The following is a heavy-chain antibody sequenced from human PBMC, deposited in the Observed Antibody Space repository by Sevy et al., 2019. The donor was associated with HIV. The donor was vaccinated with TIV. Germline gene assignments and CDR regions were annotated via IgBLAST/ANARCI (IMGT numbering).Heavy chain of an antibody. CDR2: LDNSGDNT. CDR3: AKAGGGWNYFDY. Sequence: GRSLRLSCAASGFTFDNYAMTWVRQTPGKGLEWVSTLDNSGDNTYNADSVKGRFTISRDNSKNTLNLQMDSLRAEDTAIYYCAKAGGGWNYFDYSGQGTLVTVSS. CDR1: GFTFDNYA. V-gene: IGHV3-23*01. J-gene: IGHJ4*02. D-gene: IGHD6-19*01.